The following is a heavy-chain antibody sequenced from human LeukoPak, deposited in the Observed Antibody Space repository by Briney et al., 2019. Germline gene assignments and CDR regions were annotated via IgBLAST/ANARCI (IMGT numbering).Heavy chain of an antibody. CDR2: IYNSGST. Sequence: ASQTLSLTCTVSDASISSGDYYWSWLRQPPGKGLEWIGYIYNSGSTFYNPSLKSRLTISVDTSKKQFSLKLSSVAAADTAVYYCARAKGPGAHYNWFDPWGQGTLVTVSS. D-gene: IGHD4/OR15-4a*01. CDR1: DASISSGDYY. V-gene: IGHV4-30-4*01. J-gene: IGHJ5*02. CDR3: ARAKGPGAHYNWFDP.